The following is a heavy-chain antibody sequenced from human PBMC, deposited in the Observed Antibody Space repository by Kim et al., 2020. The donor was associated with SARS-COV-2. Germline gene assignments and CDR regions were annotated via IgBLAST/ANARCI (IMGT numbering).Heavy chain of an antibody. CDR2: IYYSGST. Sequence: SETLSLTCTVSGGSISSYYWSWIRQPPGKGLEWIGYIYYSGSTNYNPSLKSRVTISVDTSKNQFSLKLSSVTAADTAVYYCARHTAYSSSWYFDYWGQGT. CDR1: GGSISSYY. V-gene: IGHV4-59*08. J-gene: IGHJ4*02. D-gene: IGHD6-13*01. CDR3: ARHTAYSSSWYFDY.